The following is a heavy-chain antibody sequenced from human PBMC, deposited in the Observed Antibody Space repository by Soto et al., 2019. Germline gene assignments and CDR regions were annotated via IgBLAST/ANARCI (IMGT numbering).Heavy chain of an antibody. CDR2: ISSSGDGT. D-gene: IGHD3-3*01. V-gene: IGHV3-23*01. CDR3: AKNGDFWSWGMDV. CDR1: GFTFSNAW. Sequence: HLGGSLRLSCAASGFTFSNAWMSWVRQAPGKGLEWVSIISSSGDGTYYVDSVKGRFTISRDNSRNTLSLQMNSLRAEDTAVYYCAKNGDFWSWGMDVWGQGTTVTVSS. J-gene: IGHJ6*02.